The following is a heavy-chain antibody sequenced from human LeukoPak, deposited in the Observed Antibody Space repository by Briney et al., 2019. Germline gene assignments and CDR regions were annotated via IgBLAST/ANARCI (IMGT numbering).Heavy chain of an antibody. CDR1: GYTLTELS. CDR2: FDPEDGET. CDR3: ARDFRLTMVRGVIRDYYYYMDV. J-gene: IGHJ6*03. V-gene: IGHV1-24*01. Sequence: ASVKVSCKVSGYTLTELSMHWVRQAPGKGLEWMGGFDPEDGETTYAQKFQGRVTMTEDTSTDTAYMELSRLRSDDTAVYYCARDFRLTMVRGVIRDYYYYMDVWGKGTTVTISS. D-gene: IGHD3-10*01.